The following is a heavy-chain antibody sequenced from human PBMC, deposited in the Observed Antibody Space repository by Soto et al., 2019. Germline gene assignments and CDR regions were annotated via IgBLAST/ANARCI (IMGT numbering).Heavy chain of an antibody. J-gene: IGHJ4*02. CDR1: GFSLSASGVG. CDR3: AHRLGMAGAAHFDY. Sequence: QITLKESGPPLVKPTQTLTLTCTFSGFSLSASGVGVDWIRQPPGKALEWLALIYWDDGNPYSPSLKSRLTITKDTSKNQVVLTMTNVDPVDTATSYCAHRLGMAGAAHFDYWGQGTLVTVSS. V-gene: IGHV2-5*02. D-gene: IGHD6-19*01. CDR2: IYWDDGN.